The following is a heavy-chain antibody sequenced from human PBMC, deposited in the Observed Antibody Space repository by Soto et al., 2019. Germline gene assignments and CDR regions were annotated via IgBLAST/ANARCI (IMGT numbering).Heavy chain of an antibody. CDR1: GYSFTGHC. V-gene: IGHV5-51*01. J-gene: IGHJ6*02. D-gene: IGHD2-15*01. Sequence: GELLRICWRVSGYSFTGHCIGWVRQMPGKGLECMGIIYPGDSDTRYSPSFQGQVTISADKSSSTAYLQWSSLKASDTAMYYCARPRYPGRGYYGMAVWGQGTTVPVS. CDR2: IYPGDSDT. CDR3: ARPRYPGRGYYGMAV.